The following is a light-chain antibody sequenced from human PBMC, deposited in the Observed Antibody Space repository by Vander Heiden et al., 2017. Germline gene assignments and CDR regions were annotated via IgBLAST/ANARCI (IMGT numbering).Light chain of an antibody. V-gene: IGLV3-9*01. CDR3: QVWDSSTVV. J-gene: IGLJ2*01. CDR2: RDS. CDR1: NIGSKN. Sequence: SYALTQPLSVSVALGQTARITCGGNNIGSKNVHWYQQKPGQAPVLVIYRDSNRPSGIPERFSGSNSGNTATLTISRAQAGDEADYYCQVWDSSTVVFGGGTKLHVL.